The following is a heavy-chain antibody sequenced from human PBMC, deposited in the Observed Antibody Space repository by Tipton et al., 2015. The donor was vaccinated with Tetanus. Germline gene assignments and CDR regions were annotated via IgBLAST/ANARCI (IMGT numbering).Heavy chain of an antibody. D-gene: IGHD1-26*01. CDR1: GDTFSSYS. V-gene: IGHV1-69*01. CDR2: IIPIFGTA. Sequence: QLVQSGPEVKKPGSSVKVSCKVSGDTFSSYSFSWLRQAPGQGLEWMGGIIPIFGTANYAQNFHDKVTITADESTSTAYMELRGLTSDDTAVYYCLSGSYYRAWGQGTLVTVSS. CDR3: LSGSYYRA. J-gene: IGHJ5*02.